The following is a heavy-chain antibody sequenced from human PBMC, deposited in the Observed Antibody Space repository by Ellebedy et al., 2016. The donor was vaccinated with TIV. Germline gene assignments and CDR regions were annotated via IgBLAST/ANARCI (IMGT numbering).Heavy chain of an antibody. V-gene: IGHV1-2*04. CDR3: AKAPQGCSGSYGSQGGMDV. J-gene: IGHJ6*02. CDR2: INPNSGGT. D-gene: IGHD3-10*02. Sequence: AASVKVSCKASGYTFTNYGISWVRQAPGQGLEWMGWINPNSGGTNYAQKFQGWVTMTRDTSISTAYMELSRLRSDDTAVYDCAKAPQGCSGSYGSQGGMDVWGQGTTVTVSS. CDR1: GYTFTNYG.